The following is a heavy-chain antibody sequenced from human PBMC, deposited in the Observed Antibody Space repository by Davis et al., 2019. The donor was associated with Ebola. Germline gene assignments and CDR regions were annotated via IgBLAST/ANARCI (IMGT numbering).Heavy chain of an antibody. J-gene: IGHJ4*02. D-gene: IGHD3-3*01. CDR1: GYTFTSYG. Sequence: ASVKVSCKASGYTFTSYGISWVRQATGQGLEWMGWMNPNSGNTGYAQKFQGRVTMTRNTSISTAYMELSSLRSEDTAVYYCARGRHYDFWSNFDYWGQGTLVTVSS. V-gene: IGHV1-8*02. CDR2: MNPNSGNT. CDR3: ARGRHYDFWSNFDY.